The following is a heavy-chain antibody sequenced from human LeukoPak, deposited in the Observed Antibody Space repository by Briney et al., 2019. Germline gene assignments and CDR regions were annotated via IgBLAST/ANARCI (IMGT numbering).Heavy chain of an antibody. D-gene: IGHD3-9*01. Sequence: GGSLRLSCAASGFTFSDYDMNWVRQAPGKGLEWVSYITNGGSTIHHADSVKGRFTISRDNAKKTLYLQMNSLRAEDTAVYYCARSIGLTGGGVDVWGQGTTVTVSS. V-gene: IGHV3-11*01. CDR1: GFTFSDYD. CDR3: ARSIGLTGGGVDV. CDR2: ITNGGSTI. J-gene: IGHJ6*02.